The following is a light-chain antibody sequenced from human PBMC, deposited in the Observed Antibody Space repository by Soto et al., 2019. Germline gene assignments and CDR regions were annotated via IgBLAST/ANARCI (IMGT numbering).Light chain of an antibody. V-gene: IGLV2-8*01. CDR3: SSFAVGNTFV. CDR2: EVS. Sequence: QSVLTQPPSASGSLGQSVTISCTGTSSDVGNYNYVSWYQQHPGKAPKLMISEVSKRPSGVPDRFSGSKSGNTASLTVSGLQAEDEADYYCSSFAVGNTFVFGTGTQLTVL. J-gene: IGLJ1*01. CDR1: SSDVGNYNY.